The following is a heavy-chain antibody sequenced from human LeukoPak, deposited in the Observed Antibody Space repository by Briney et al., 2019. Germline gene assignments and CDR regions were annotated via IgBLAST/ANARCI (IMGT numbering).Heavy chain of an antibody. J-gene: IGHJ1*01. CDR2: IYSDEST. CDR3: ARVYWHDNGEYFQH. CDR1: GFTVSSHY. Sequence: PGGSLRLSCAASGFTVSSHYMSWVRQAPGKGLEWVLVIYSDESTYSADSLKGRFTISRDISKNTLFLQMNSLRAEDTAVYYCARVYWHDNGEYFQHWGQGTLVTVSS. D-gene: IGHD3-16*01. V-gene: IGHV3-66*01.